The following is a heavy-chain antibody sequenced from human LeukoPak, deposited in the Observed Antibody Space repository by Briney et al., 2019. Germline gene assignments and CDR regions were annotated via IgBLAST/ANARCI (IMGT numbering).Heavy chain of an antibody. D-gene: IGHD6-6*01. CDR2: INHSGST. Sequence: PSETLSLTCAVHGGSFSGYYWSWIRQPPGKGLEWIGEINHSGSTNYNPSLKSRVTISVDTSKNQFSLKLSSVTAADTAVYYCARRAALYYYYYYMDVWGKGTTVTVSS. CDR1: GGSFSGYY. J-gene: IGHJ6*03. CDR3: ARRAALYYYYYYMDV. V-gene: IGHV4-34*01.